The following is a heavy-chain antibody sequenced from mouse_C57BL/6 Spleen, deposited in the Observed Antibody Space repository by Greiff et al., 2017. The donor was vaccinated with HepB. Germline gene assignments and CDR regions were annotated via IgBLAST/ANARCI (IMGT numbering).Heavy chain of an antibody. D-gene: IGHD2-14*01. V-gene: IGHV3-6*01. CDR3: ARIGAMDY. CDR1: GYSITSGYY. J-gene: IGHJ4*01. Sequence: DVKLQESGPGLVKPSQSLSLTCSVTGYSITSGYYWNWIRQFPGNKLEWMGYISYDGSNNYNPSLKNRISITRDTSKNQFFLKLNSVTTEDTATYYCARIGAMDYWGLGTSVTVSS. CDR2: ISYDGSN.